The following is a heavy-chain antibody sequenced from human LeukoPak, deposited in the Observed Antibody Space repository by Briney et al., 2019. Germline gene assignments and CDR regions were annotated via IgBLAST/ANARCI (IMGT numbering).Heavy chain of an antibody. Sequence: GESLKTSCKGSGYSFTSYWIGWVRQMPGKGLEWMGIIYPGDSDTRYSPSFQGQVTISADKSISTAYLQWSSLKASDTAMYYCARPGSSGYYPWYFDYWGQGTLVTVSS. V-gene: IGHV5-51*01. CDR1: GYSFTSYW. CDR2: IYPGDSDT. D-gene: IGHD3-22*01. J-gene: IGHJ4*02. CDR3: ARPGSSGYYPWYFDY.